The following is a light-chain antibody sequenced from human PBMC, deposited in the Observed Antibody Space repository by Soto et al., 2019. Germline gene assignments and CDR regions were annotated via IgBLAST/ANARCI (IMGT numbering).Light chain of an antibody. CDR2: DVS. CDR3: NSYTTGTTWV. V-gene: IGLV2-14*01. J-gene: IGLJ3*02. Sequence: QSVLTQPASVSGSPVQSITISCTGTTSDVGRYNYVSWHQQHPGKAPKLLIFDVSNRPSGVSDRFSGSKSGNTASLTISGLQAEDEADYYCNSYTTGTTWVFGGGTKLTLL. CDR1: TSDVGRYNY.